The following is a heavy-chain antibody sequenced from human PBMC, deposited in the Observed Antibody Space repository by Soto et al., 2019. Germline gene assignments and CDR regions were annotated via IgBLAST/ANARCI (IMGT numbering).Heavy chain of an antibody. CDR1: GYTFTGYY. Sequence: GASVKVSCKASGYTFTGYYMHWVRQAPGQGLEWMGWINPNSGGTNYAQKFQGWVTMTRDTSISTAYMELSRLRSDDTAVYYCARAFGDLHDAFDICGQGTMVTVSS. J-gene: IGHJ3*02. D-gene: IGHD3-10*01. CDR2: INPNSGGT. CDR3: ARAFGDLHDAFDI. V-gene: IGHV1-2*04.